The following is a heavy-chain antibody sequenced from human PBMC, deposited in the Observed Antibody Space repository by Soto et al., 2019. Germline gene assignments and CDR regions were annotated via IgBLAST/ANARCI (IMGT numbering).Heavy chain of an antibody. CDR2: ISSIGVAT. CDR3: AREGRVGGIDY. V-gene: IGHV3-48*03. Sequence: GGSLRLSXAASGFTFSIHEMNWVRQAPGKGLEWVSYISSIGVATYYADSVKGRSTISRDNAKNSLYLQMNSLRAEDTAVYYCAREGRVGGIDYWGQGTPVTVSS. D-gene: IGHD6-19*01. J-gene: IGHJ4*02. CDR1: GFTFSIHE.